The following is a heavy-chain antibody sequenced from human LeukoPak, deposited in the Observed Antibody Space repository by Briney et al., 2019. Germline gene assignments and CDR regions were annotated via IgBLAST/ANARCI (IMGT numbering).Heavy chain of an antibody. D-gene: IGHD2-15*01. CDR3: AKGGQIAARDMDV. CDR2: MTWDAGTT. J-gene: IGHJ6*03. Sequence: GGSLRLSCAASGFTFDDYTMHWVRQPPGKGLEWVSLMTWDAGTTYYADSVKGRFTISRDNSKNSLYLQMNSLRSEDTALYYCAKGGQIAARDMDVWGKGTTVTVSS. CDR1: GFTFDDYT. V-gene: IGHV3-43*01.